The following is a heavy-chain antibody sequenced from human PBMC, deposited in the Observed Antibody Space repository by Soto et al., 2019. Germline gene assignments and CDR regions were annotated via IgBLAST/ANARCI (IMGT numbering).Heavy chain of an antibody. J-gene: IGHJ4*02. CDR3: ARGRRELGY. D-gene: IGHD3-10*01. CDR1: GESFSAYY. V-gene: IGHV4-34*01. Sequence: SETLSLTCAVYGESFSAYYWTWIRQPPGKGLEWIGEINHSGNTNYNPSLGSRVTMSIDTSKNQFSLRLGSVTAADTAVYYCARGRRELGYWGQGALVTVSS. CDR2: INHSGNT.